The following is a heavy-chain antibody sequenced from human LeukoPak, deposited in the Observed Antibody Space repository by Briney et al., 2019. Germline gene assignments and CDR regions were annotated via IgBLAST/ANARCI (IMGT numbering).Heavy chain of an antibody. J-gene: IGHJ6*03. CDR2: IYYSGST. V-gene: IGHV4-59*01. CDR1: GGSISSYY. Sequence: SETLSLTCTVSGGSISSYYWSWIRQPPGKGLEWIGYIYYSGSTNYNPSLKSRVTISVDTSKNQFSLKLSSVTAADTAVYYCARAYSSGWGGNYYYYYYMDVWGKGTTVTISS. D-gene: IGHD6-19*01. CDR3: ARAYSSGWGGNYYYYYYMDV.